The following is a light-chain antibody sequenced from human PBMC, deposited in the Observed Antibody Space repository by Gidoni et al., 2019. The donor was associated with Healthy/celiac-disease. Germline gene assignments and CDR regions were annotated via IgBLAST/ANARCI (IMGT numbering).Light chain of an antibody. J-gene: IGKJ2*01. CDR1: QSVSRIY. V-gene: IGKV3-20*01. Sequence: EIVLTQSPGTLSLSPGDRATLSCRASQSVSRIYLAWYQQKPGQAPRLLIYGASSRATGIPDRFSGSGSGTDFTLTISRLEPEDFAVYYCQQYVTSPYTFGQXTKLEIK. CDR3: QQYVTSPYT. CDR2: GAS.